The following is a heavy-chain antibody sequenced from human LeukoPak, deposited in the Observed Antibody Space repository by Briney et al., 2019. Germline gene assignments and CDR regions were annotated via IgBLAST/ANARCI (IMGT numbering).Heavy chain of an antibody. V-gene: IGHV1-18*01. J-gene: IGHJ4*02. CDR2: ISAYNGNT. D-gene: IGHD3-10*01. CDR3: ARDLYYYGSGNYYIIAY. CDR1: GYTFTSYG. Sequence: ASVKVSCKASGYTFTSYGISWVRQAPGQGLEWMGWISAYNGNTNYAQKFQGRVTITTDESTSTAYMELSSLRSEDTAVYYCARDLYYYGSGNYYIIAYWGQGTLVTVSS.